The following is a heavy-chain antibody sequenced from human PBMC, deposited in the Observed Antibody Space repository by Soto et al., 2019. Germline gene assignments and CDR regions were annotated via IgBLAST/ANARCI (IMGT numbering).Heavy chain of an antibody. CDR1: GGSVNNADYF. V-gene: IGHV4-31*03. D-gene: IGHD4-17*01. CDR3: ARDADYGGSRGGMDV. J-gene: IGHJ6*02. Sequence: QVRLEESGPGLVKPSETLSLICSVSGGSVNNADYFWSWIRHHPENGLEWIGYIYYSGSTPYNPSFKTRATLSKDTSKNQFSLRLNSVTVAETAVYFCARDADYGGSRGGMDVWGRGTTVTVSS. CDR2: IYYSGST.